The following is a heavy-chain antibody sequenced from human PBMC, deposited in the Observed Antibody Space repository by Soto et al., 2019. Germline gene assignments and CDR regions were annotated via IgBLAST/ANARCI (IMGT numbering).Heavy chain of an antibody. J-gene: IGHJ4*02. D-gene: IGHD6-6*01. CDR2: IYYSGST. CDR3: ASSSIAARGDRVFFGY. Sequence: SETLSLTCTVSGGSISSSSYYWGWIRQPPGKGLEWIGSIYYSGSTYYNPSLKSRVTISVDTSKNQFSLKLSSVTAADTAVYYCASSSIAARGDRVFFGYWGQGTLVTVSS. CDR1: GGSISSSSYY. V-gene: IGHV4-39*01.